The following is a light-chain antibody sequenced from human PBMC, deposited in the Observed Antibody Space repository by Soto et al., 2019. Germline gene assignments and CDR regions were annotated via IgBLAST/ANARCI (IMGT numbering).Light chain of an antibody. CDR3: QQYNSYSPTWT. J-gene: IGKJ1*01. V-gene: IGKV1-5*01. CDR2: DAS. CDR1: QGISSW. Sequence: IQIAQSPSSLSASVVEMFSITCRGGQGISSWLAWYQQKPGKAPKLLIYDASSLESGVPSRFSGSGSGTEFTLTISSLQPDDFATYYCQQYNSYSPTWTFGQGTKVDIK.